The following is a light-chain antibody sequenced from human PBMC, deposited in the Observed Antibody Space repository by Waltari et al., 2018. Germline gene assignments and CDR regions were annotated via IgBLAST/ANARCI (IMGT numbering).Light chain of an antibody. Sequence: EIVLTQSPATLSLSQGESASLSCRASQSVSSYLAWYQQKPGQAPRLLIYDASNRATGIPARFSGSGSGTDFTLTISSLEPEDFAVYYCQQRGSWPRTFGQGTKVEIK. CDR2: DAS. V-gene: IGKV3-11*01. J-gene: IGKJ1*01. CDR3: QQRGSWPRT. CDR1: QSVSSY.